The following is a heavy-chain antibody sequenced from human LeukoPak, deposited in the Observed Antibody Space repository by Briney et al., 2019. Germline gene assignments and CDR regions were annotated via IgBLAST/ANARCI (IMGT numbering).Heavy chain of an antibody. CDR3: ATAVPSYRAVRGALDI. D-gene: IGHD1-26*01. V-gene: IGHV1-24*01. Sequence: GASVKVSCKVSGYTLTELSMHWVRQAPGKGVEWMGGFDPEDGETIYAQKFQGRVTMTEDTSTDTAYMELSSLRSEDTAVYYCATAVPSYRAVRGALDIWGQGTMVTVSS. J-gene: IGHJ3*02. CDR2: FDPEDGET. CDR1: GYTLTELS.